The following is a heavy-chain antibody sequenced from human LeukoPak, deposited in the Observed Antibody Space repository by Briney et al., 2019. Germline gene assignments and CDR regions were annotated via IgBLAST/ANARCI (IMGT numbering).Heavy chain of an antibody. CDR1: GGSISSGDYY. J-gene: IGHJ4*02. Sequence: PSQTLSLTCTVFGGSISSGDYYWSWIRQPPGKGLEWIGYIYYSGSTYYNPSLKSRVTISVDTSKNQFSLKLSSVTAADTAVYYCAREGLNDFWSGYYSYYFDYWGQGTQVTVSS. CDR2: IYYSGST. D-gene: IGHD3-3*01. V-gene: IGHV4-30-4*01. CDR3: AREGLNDFWSGYYSYYFDY.